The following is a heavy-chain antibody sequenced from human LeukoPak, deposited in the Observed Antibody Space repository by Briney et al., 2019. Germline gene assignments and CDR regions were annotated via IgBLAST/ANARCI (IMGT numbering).Heavy chain of an antibody. J-gene: IGHJ4*02. V-gene: IGHV3-30-3*01. CDR2: ISYDGSNK. D-gene: IGHD5-18*01. Sequence: GGSLRLSCAASGFTLSSYAMHWVRQPPGKGLEWVAVISYDGSNKYYADSGKGRFTISRDNSHNTLYLQMNSLRAEDTAVYYCARDLWIQLCPGLFDYWGQGALVTVSS. CDR3: ARDLWIQLCPGLFDY. CDR1: GFTLSSYA.